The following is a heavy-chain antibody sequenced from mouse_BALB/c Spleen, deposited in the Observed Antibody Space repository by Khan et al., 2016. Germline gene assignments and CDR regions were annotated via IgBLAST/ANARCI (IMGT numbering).Heavy chain of an antibody. D-gene: IGHD2-3*01. J-gene: IGHJ3*01. Sequence: QVQLQQPGAELVKPGASVKLSCKASGYTFTSYWMHWVKQRPGQGLEWIGEINPSNGRTNYNEKFKSKATLTVDKSSSTAYMQLSSLTSEDSAVYYCVRSSYDPFAYWGQGTLVTVSA. CDR1: GYTFTSYW. CDR3: VRSSYDPFAY. CDR2: INPSNGRT. V-gene: IGHV1S81*02.